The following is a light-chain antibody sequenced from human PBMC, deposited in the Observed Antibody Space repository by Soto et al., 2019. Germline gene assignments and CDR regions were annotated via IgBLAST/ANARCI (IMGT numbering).Light chain of an antibody. V-gene: IGKV1-17*01. CDR1: QGMRDD. Sequence: DIQLTQSPSSLSASVGDRVTITCRASQGMRDDLGWYLRKAGEAPYRLIYAPPRLHRGGPPRFSGSGSGTEYTLTIGSLQPEDFATYYCLQYRSFPRTFGQGTKVDIK. CDR2: APP. CDR3: LQYRSFPRT. J-gene: IGKJ1*01.